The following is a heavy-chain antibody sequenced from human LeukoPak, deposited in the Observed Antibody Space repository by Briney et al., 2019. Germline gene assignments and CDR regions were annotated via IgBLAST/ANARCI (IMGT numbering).Heavy chain of an antibody. CDR3: ARVVRGVVTSNWFDP. J-gene: IGHJ5*02. CDR2: VASSGTS. CDR1: GDSLNTYY. Sequence: PSETLSLTCTVSGDSLNTYYWAWIRQTPGKELEWIGFVASSGTSNYNPSLKGRVSISIDTSKNQFSLALTSVTPADTAVYYCARVVRGVVTSNWFDPWGQGTLVSVSS. D-gene: IGHD2-21*02. V-gene: IGHV4-59*01.